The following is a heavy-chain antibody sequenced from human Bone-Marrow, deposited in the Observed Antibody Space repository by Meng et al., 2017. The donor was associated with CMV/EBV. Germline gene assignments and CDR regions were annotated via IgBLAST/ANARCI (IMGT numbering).Heavy chain of an antibody. CDR2: ISSSSSTK. Sequence: GESLKISCAASGFTFSRYSMNWVRQAPGKGLEWVSYISSSSSTKYYADSVKGRFTISRDNAKNSLYLQMNSLRAEDTAVYYCARKRITIFGVVRGFDYWGQGTLVTVSS. CDR3: ARKRITIFGVVRGFDY. V-gene: IGHV3-48*04. D-gene: IGHD3-3*01. CDR1: GFTFSRYS. J-gene: IGHJ4*02.